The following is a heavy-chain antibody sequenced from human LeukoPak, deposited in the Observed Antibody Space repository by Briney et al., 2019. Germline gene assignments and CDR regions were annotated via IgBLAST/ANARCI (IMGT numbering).Heavy chain of an antibody. CDR1: GGSISSYY. D-gene: IGHD6-19*01. Sequence: SETLSLTCTVSGGSISSYYWSWIRQPAGKGLEWIGRIYTSGSTNYNPSLKSRVTMSVDTSMNQFSLKLSSVTAADTAVYYCATSRPGIAVAGTRRYWYFDLWGRGTLVTVSS. CDR2: IYTSGST. CDR3: ATSRPGIAVAGTRRYWYFDL. V-gene: IGHV4-4*07. J-gene: IGHJ2*01.